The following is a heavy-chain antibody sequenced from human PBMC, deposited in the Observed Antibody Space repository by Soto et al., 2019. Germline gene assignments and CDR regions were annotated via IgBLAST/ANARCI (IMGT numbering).Heavy chain of an antibody. J-gene: IGHJ4*02. D-gene: IGHD6-6*01. V-gene: IGHV5-10-1*03. CDR2: IDPSDSYI. CDR1: GYSFTSSW. CDR3: ARRGSSSSFFYDS. Sequence: EVQLVQSGAEVKKPGESLRISCQGSGYSFTSSWISWVRQMPGEGLEWMERIDPSDSYINYSPSFQGRVTISADKSISTAYLQWSSLKASDTAMYYCARRGSSSSFFYDSWGQGTLVTVSS.